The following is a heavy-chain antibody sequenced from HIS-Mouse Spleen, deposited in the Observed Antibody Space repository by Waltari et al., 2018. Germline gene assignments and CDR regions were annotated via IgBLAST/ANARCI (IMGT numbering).Heavy chain of an antibody. CDR1: GFTFSSYA. V-gene: IGHV3-30*04. CDR3: ARKRYYFDY. J-gene: IGHJ4*02. CDR2: ISNDGSNK. Sequence: QVQLVESGGGVVQPGRSLRLSCAASGFTFSSYAMHWVRQAPGKGVEWVAVISNDGSNKYYADSVKGRFTISRDNSKNTLYLQMNSLRAEDTAVYYCARKRYYFDYWGQGTLVTVSS.